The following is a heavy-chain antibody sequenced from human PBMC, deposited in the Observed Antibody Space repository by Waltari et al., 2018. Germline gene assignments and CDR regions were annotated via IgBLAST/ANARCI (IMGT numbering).Heavy chain of an antibody. V-gene: IGHV4-39*01. Sequence: LHLHESGPGLVRPSETLSLSCTVPGGSISPTSSYWAWVRQPPGKGLEWIGALYFRGSTYYKPSLKSRVTMSVDTSKNQFSLNLTSVTAADTALYFCARHSPRYGGLPMGDFSLFLDYWGQGTLVTVSS. J-gene: IGHJ4*02. CDR3: ARHSPRYGGLPMGDFSLFLDY. CDR2: LYFRGST. CDR1: GGSISPTSSY. D-gene: IGHD3-16*02.